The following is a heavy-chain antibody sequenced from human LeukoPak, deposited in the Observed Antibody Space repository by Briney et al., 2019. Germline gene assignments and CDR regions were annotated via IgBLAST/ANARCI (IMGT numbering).Heavy chain of an antibody. CDR3: AREYSERALDP. CDR1: GFTLSNYW. V-gene: IGHV3-74*01. Sequence: GGSLRLSCAASGFTLSNYWIHWVRHAPGKGLVWVSRINTDGITTTYADSVRGRFTIFRDNVENTVLLQMNSLGVDDTAIYYCAREYSERALDPWGQGTLVTVSS. CDR2: INTDGITT. D-gene: IGHD5-12*01. J-gene: IGHJ5*02.